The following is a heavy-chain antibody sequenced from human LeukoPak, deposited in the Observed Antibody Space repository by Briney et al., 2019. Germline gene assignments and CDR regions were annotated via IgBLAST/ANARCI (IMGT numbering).Heavy chain of an antibody. V-gene: IGHV3-23*01. J-gene: IGHJ4*02. D-gene: IGHD2-2*02. Sequence: QTGGSLRLSCAASGFTFSSYAMSWVRQAPGKGLEWVSAISGSGGSTYYADSVKGRFTISRDNSKNTLYLQMNSLRAEDTAVYYCAKTPSIADYCSSTSCYIGDYWGQGTLVTVSS. CDR2: ISGSGGST. CDR1: GFTFSSYA. CDR3: AKTPSIADYCSSTSCYIGDY.